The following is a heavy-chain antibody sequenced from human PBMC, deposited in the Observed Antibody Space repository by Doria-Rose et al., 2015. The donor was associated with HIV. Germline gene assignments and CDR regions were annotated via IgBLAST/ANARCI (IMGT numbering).Heavy chain of an antibody. D-gene: IGHD3-3*01. Sequence: LLKPSEPLSLTCSVAGASVSSRGYYWNWIRQVPGKGLESLGYTYYTGTSDYSPSLKSRLNMAVDTSKNQFSLKLSFVTVADTAVYYCARMGSYRELDYWGQGALGIVSA. CDR3: ARMGSYRELDY. CDR2: TYYTGTS. J-gene: IGHJ4*02. CDR1: GASVSSRGYY. V-gene: IGHV4-31*03.